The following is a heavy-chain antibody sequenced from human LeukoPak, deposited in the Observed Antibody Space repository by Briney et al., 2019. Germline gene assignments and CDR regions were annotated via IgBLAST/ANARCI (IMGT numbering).Heavy chain of an antibody. V-gene: IGHV6-1*01. J-gene: IGHJ4*02. D-gene: IGHD5-12*01. CDR3: ARVSGYDDSSFDVFDY. CDR2: TYYRSKWYN. CDR1: GDSVSSNSAA. Sequence: SQTLSLTCAISGDSVSSNSAAWNWIRQFPSRGLEWLGRTYYRSKWYNDYAVSVKSRITINPDTSKNQFSLQLNSVTPEDTAVYYCARVSGYDDSSFDVFDYWGQGTLVTVSS.